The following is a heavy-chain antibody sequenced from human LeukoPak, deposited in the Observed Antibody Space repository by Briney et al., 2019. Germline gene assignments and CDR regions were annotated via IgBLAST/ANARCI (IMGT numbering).Heavy chain of an antibody. V-gene: IGHV3-23*01. CDR2: ISGSGATT. J-gene: IGHJ4*02. D-gene: IGHD1-1*01. CDR1: GFTFSRYG. Sequence: GSLRLSCSTFGFTFSRYGINWVRQAPGKGLEWVSAISGSGATTYYADSVKGRFTISRDNSKNTLYLHMNSLRAEDTAVYYCAKRVSGTTFYWGQGTLVTVSS. CDR3: AKRVSGTTFY.